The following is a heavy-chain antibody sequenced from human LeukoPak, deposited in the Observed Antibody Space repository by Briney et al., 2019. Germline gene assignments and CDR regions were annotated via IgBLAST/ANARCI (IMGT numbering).Heavy chain of an antibody. J-gene: IGHJ4*02. CDR2: ISGSGGST. CDR3: AKGEGITIFGVAGDFDY. V-gene: IGHV3-23*01. Sequence: GGPLRLSCAASGFAFRSFDMSWVRQAPGKGLEWVSAISGSGGSTYYADSVKGRFTISRDNSKNTLYLQMNSLRAEDTAVYYCAKGEGITIFGVAGDFDYWGQGTLVTVSS. CDR1: GFAFRSFD. D-gene: IGHD3-3*01.